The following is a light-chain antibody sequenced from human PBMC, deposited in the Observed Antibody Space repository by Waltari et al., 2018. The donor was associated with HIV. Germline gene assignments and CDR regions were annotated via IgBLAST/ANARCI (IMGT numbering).Light chain of an antibody. CDR1: YSTIGSNT. J-gene: IGLJ2*01. CDR3: AAWDDSLHGEL. CDR2: SNN. Sequence: QSVLTQTPSLSGTPGQRVTISCSGGYSTIGSNTVNRYQQFPGTAPRLLIYSNNQRPSGVPDRFSCSKSGTSASLVISELQSQDEADYHCAAWDDSLHGELFGGGTKLTVL. V-gene: IGLV1-44*01.